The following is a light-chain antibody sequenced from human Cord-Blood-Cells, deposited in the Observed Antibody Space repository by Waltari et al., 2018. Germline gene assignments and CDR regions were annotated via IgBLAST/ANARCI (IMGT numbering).Light chain of an antibody. J-gene: IGLJ2*01. CDR1: SSDVGSYNL. Sequence: QSALTQPASVSGSPGQSITIPCTGTSSDVGSYNLVSWYQQHPGKAPKLMIYEVSKQPSGVSNRFSGSKSGNTASLTISGLQAEDEADYYCCSYAGSSTFVVFGGGTKLTVL. CDR2: EVS. V-gene: IGLV2-23*02. CDR3: CSYAGSSTFVV.